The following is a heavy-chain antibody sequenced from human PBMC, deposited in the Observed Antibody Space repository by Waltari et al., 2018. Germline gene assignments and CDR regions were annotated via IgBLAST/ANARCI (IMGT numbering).Heavy chain of an antibody. CDR1: GFTFSNYW. CDR2: IDTDGGST. CDR3: ARDRGYGYYFDY. V-gene: IGHV3-74*01. J-gene: IGHJ4*02. D-gene: IGHD5-18*01. Sequence: EVQLVESGGGLVQPGGSLRPSCAASGFTFSNYWMHWVRQAPGKGLVWVSRIDTDGGSTTYADSVKGRFTISRDNAKNTLYLQMNSLRAEDTAVYYCARDRGYGYYFDYWGQGTLVTVSS.